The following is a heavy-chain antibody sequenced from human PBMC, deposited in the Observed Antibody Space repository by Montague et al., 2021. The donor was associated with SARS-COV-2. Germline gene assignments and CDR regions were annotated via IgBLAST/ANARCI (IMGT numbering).Heavy chain of an antibody. J-gene: IGHJ3*02. CDR2: IYRSGYT. CDR3: ARRGYSNSRLDDAFDI. CDR1: SDSISISSSLSY. D-gene: IGHD6-13*01. Sequence: SETLSLTCTVSSDSISISSSLSYWGWIRQPPGKGLEWIGSIYRSGYTFYSPSLKSRITMSVDTSKNQFSLVLASVTAADTAGYYCARRGYSNSRLDDAFDIWGQGTMVIVSS. V-gene: IGHV4-39*01.